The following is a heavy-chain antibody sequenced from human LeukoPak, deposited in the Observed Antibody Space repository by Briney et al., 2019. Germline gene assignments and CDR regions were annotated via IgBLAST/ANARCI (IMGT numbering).Heavy chain of an antibody. CDR2: IIPIFDTA. CDR1: GGTFSSYA. CDR3: ATRSGGDYDFWSGPVLSYYYYMDV. Sequence: ASVKVSCKASGGTFSSYAISWVRQAPGQGLEWMGGIIPIFDTANYAQKFQGRVTITTDESTSTAYMELSSLRSEDTAVYYCATRSGGDYDFWSGPVLSYYYYMDVWGKGTTVTVSS. D-gene: IGHD3-3*01. V-gene: IGHV1-69*05. J-gene: IGHJ6*03.